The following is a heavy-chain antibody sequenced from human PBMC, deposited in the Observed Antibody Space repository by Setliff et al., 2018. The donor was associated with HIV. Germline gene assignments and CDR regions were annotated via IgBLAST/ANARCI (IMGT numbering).Heavy chain of an antibody. V-gene: IGHV3-23*01. D-gene: IGHD3-10*01. CDR1: GFTFSNYA. CDR3: ARETTGWFGELAAAFDL. Sequence: PGESLKISCAASGFTFSNYAMSWVRQAQGKGLEWVSAISGDGGRTYLAGPVKGRLSTSRDDAKNSLILHMNSLRVEDTDVYYCARETTGWFGELAAAFDLWGQGTLVTVSS. J-gene: IGHJ3*01. CDR2: ISGDGGRT.